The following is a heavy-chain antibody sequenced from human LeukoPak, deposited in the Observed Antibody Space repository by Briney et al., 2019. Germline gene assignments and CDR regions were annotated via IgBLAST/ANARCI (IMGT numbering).Heavy chain of an antibody. CDR3: ARELGGPFDY. Sequence: PGESLRLSCAASGFTVGSNYMSWVRQAPGKGLEWVSYISSSGSTIYYADSVKGRFTISRDNAKNSLYLQMNSLRAEDTAVYYCARELGGPFDYWGQGTLVTVSS. V-gene: IGHV3-11*04. CDR2: ISSSGSTI. J-gene: IGHJ4*02. D-gene: IGHD3-3*01. CDR1: GFTVGSNY.